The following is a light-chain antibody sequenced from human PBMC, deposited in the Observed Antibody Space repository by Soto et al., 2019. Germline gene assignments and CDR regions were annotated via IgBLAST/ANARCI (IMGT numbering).Light chain of an antibody. CDR2: EGS. CDR1: SSDVGSYNL. CDR3: CSYACSSTLV. J-gene: IGLJ2*01. Sequence: QSALTQPASVSGSPGQSITISCTGTSSDVGSYNLVSWYQQHPGKDPKLMIYEGSKRPSGVSNRFSGSKSGNTASLTISGLQAEDEADYYCCSYACSSTLVFGGGTKLTVL. V-gene: IGLV2-23*01.